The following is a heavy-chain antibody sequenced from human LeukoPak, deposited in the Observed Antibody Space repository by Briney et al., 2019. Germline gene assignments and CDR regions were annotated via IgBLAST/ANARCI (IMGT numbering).Heavy chain of an antibody. CDR3: ARADSYYDFWSGYLNPAYYFDY. CDR2: INPNSGGT. CDR1: GYTFTGYY. D-gene: IGHD3-3*01. J-gene: IGHJ4*02. Sequence: ASVKVSCKASGYTFTGYYMHWVRQAPGQGLEWMGRINPNSGGTNYAQKFQGRVTMTRDTSISTAYMELSRLRSDDTAVYYCARADSYYDFWSGYLNPAYYFDYWGQGTLVTVSS. V-gene: IGHV1-2*06.